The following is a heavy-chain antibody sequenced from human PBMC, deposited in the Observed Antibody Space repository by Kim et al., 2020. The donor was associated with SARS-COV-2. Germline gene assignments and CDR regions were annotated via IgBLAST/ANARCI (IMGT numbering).Heavy chain of an antibody. Sequence: KYYADSVKGRFTISRDNSKNTLYLQMNSLRAEDTAVYYCARGTTLYYFDYWGQGTLVTVSS. CDR3: ARGTTLYYFDY. D-gene: IGHD4-17*01. J-gene: IGHJ4*02. V-gene: IGHV3-30*01. CDR2: K.